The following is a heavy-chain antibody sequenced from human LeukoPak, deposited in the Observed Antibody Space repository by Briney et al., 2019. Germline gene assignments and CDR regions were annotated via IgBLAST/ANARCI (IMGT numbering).Heavy chain of an antibody. Sequence: PGGSLRLSCAASGFTVSSNYMSWVRQAPGKGLEWVSVIYSGGSTYYADSVKGRFTISRDNSKNTLYLQMNSLRAEDTALYYCAKGRLDPNLVLDHWGQGTLVTVSS. CDR1: GFTVSSNY. D-gene: IGHD5-12*01. CDR3: AKGRLDPNLVLDH. J-gene: IGHJ4*02. CDR2: IYSGGST. V-gene: IGHV3-53*01.